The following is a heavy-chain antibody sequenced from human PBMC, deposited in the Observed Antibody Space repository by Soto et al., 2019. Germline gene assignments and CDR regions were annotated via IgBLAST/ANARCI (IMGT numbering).Heavy chain of an antibody. CDR2: IYYSGST. CDR1: RGSISSYY. J-gene: IGHJ5*02. D-gene: IGHD6-19*01. CDR3: ARGFQESSGWYEGWFDP. Sequence: PSETLSLTCTVSRGSISSYYWSWIRQPPGKGLEWIGYIYYSGSTNYNPSLKSRVTISVDTSKNQFSLKLSSVTAADTAVYYCARGFQESSGWYEGWFDPWGQGTLVTVSS. V-gene: IGHV4-59*01.